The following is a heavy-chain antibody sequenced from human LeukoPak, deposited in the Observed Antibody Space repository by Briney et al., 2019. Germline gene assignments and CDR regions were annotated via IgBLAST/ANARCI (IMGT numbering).Heavy chain of an antibody. CDR1: GYTFTDYY. V-gene: IGHV1-2*06. CDR2: IDPDSGVT. J-gene: IGHJ4*02. CDR3: ARDQARTTTWYLYMNY. Sequence: EASVKASCKASGYTFTDYYIHWVRQAPGQGLEWMGRIDPDSGVTNSAQNFQGRVTITRDTSITTAYMELSGLRSDDTAVYYCARDQARTTTWYLYMNYWGQGTLVTVSS. D-gene: IGHD3/OR15-3a*01.